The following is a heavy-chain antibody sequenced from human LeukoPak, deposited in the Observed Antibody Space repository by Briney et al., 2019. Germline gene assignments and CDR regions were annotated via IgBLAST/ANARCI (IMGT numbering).Heavy chain of an antibody. CDR1: GGSISTYY. V-gene: IGHV4-59*12. J-gene: IGHJ4*02. CDR3: ARAKGSGSRVDY. D-gene: IGHD3-10*01. CDR2: IYHSGST. Sequence: SETLSLTCTVSGGSISTYYWSWIRQPPGKGLEWIGYIYHSGSTNYNPSLKSRVTMSVDTSKNQFSLKLSSVTAADTAVYYCARAKGSGSRVDYWGQGTLVTVSS.